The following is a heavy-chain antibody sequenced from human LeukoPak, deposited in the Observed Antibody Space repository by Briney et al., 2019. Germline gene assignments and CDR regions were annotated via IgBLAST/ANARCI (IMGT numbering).Heavy chain of an antibody. V-gene: IGHV4-59*11. CDR3: ARALIAARGEIYMDV. CDR2: IYYSGST. J-gene: IGHJ6*03. CDR1: GGSISSHY. Sequence: SGTLSLTCTVSGGSISSHYWSWIRQPPGKGLEWIGYIYYSGSTNYNPSLKSRVTISVDTSKNQFSLKLSSVTAADTAVYYCARALIAARGEIYMDVWGKGTTVTVS. D-gene: IGHD6-6*01.